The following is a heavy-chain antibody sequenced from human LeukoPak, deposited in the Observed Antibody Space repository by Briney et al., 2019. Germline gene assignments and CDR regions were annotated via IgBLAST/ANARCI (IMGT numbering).Heavy chain of an antibody. Sequence: ASVKASCKASGYTFTSYGISWVRQAPGQGLEWMGWISAYNGNTNYAQKLQGRVTMTTDTSTSTAYMELRSLRSDDTAVYYCARGTPYDSSGLPFDYWGQGTLVTVSS. CDR2: ISAYNGNT. CDR3: ARGTPYDSSGLPFDY. CDR1: GYTFTSYG. J-gene: IGHJ4*02. V-gene: IGHV1-18*01. D-gene: IGHD3-22*01.